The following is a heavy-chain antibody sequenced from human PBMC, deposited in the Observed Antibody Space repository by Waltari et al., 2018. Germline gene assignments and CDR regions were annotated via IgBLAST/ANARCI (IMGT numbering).Heavy chain of an antibody. CDR3: ARVPQPYYDFWSGYLRPYWYFDL. D-gene: IGHD3-3*01. J-gene: IGHJ2*01. CDR2: MNPNSGNT. V-gene: IGHV1-8*01. Sequence: QVQLVQSGAEVKKPGASVKVSCKASGSTFTSYDINWVRQATGQGLEWMGCMNPNSGNTGYAQKFQGRVTMTRNTSISTAYMELSSLRSEDTAVYYCARVPQPYYDFWSGYLRPYWYFDLWGRGTLVTVSS. CDR1: GSTFTSYD.